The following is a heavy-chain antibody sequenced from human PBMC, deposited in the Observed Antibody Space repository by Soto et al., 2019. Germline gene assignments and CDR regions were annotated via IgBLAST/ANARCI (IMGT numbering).Heavy chain of an antibody. CDR3: ARDKPFYAGY. V-gene: IGHV1-46*01. J-gene: IGHJ4*02. CDR2: INPSGGGT. D-gene: IGHD3-16*01. Sequence: QVQLVQSGTEVQKPGASVKVSCKASGYTFLDFYIHWVRQAPGQGLEWMGFINPSGGGTTYAQQFQGRHTMTRDTSTSTVYMELINLRSEDTAIYYCARDKPFYAGYWGQGTLVT. CDR1: GYTFLDFY.